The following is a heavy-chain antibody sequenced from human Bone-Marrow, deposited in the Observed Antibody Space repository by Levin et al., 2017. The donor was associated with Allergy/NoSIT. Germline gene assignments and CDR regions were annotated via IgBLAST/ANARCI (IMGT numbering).Heavy chain of an antibody. CDR2: INRDGGDG. V-gene: IGHV3-7*02. Sequence: SCASSGFTFSGSWMAWVRPAPGKGLEWVANINRDGGDGYYVDSVKGRFTISRDNARNSLDLQMNSLRVEDTAVYYCARNGAWSFEFWGQGTLVTVSS. D-gene: IGHD2-8*01. J-gene: IGHJ4*02. CDR1: GFTFSGSW. CDR3: ARNGAWSFEF.